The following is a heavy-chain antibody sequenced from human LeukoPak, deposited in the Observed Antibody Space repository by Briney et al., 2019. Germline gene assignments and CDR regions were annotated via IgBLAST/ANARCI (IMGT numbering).Heavy chain of an antibody. CDR3: AKGVRARIPHPFDH. J-gene: IGHJ4*02. CDR2: ISASGDYT. D-gene: IGHD1-26*01. CDR1: GFTFSRSA. Sequence: PGGSLRLSCVGSGFTFSRSAMTWVRQAPGKGLEWVSGISASGDYTFYADSVKGQVTIARDNSNNTLFLQMASLRPEDTAIYYCAKGVRARIPHPFDHWGQGILVTVSS. V-gene: IGHV3-23*01.